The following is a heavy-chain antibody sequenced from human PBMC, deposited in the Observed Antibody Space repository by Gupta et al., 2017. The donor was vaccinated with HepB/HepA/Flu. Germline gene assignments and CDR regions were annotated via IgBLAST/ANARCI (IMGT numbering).Heavy chain of an antibody. Sequence: QVTLKESGPVLVKPTETLTLTCTVSGFSLSNARMGVSWIRQPPGKALEWLAHIFSNDEKSYSTSLKSWLTISKDTSKSQVVLTMTNMDPVDTATYYCARITAREVATADYWGQGTLVTVSS. CDR1: GFSLSNARMG. J-gene: IGHJ4*02. CDR2: IFSNDEK. CDR3: ARITAREVATADY. V-gene: IGHV2-26*01. D-gene: IGHD5-24*01.